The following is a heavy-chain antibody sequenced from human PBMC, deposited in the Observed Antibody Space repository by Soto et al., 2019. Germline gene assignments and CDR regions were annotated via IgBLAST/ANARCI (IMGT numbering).Heavy chain of an antibody. J-gene: IGHJ3*02. CDR3: ARGGGADYIWGSYRSHDAFDI. D-gene: IGHD3-16*02. V-gene: IGHV1-18*01. Sequence: QVQLVQSGAEVKKPGASVKVSCKASGYTFTSYGISWVRQAPGQGLEWMGWISAYNGNTNYAQKLQGRVTMTTDTSTSTAYRELGSLRSDDTAVYYCARGGGADYIWGSYRSHDAFDIWGQGTMVTVSS. CDR2: ISAYNGNT. CDR1: GYTFTSYG.